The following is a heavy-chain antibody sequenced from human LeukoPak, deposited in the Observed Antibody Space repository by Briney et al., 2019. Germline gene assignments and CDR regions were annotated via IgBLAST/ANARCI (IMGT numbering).Heavy chain of an antibody. D-gene: IGHD2-15*01. J-gene: IGHJ5*02. CDR3: ARALGYCSGGSCYVGWFDP. Sequence: SETLSLTCTVSGGSISSYYWSWIRQPPGKGLEWIGYIYYSGSTNYNPSLKSRVTISVDTSKNQFSLKLSSVTAAVTAVYYCARALGYCSGGSCYVGWFDPWGQGTLVTVSS. V-gene: IGHV4-59*01. CDR2: IYYSGST. CDR1: GGSISSYY.